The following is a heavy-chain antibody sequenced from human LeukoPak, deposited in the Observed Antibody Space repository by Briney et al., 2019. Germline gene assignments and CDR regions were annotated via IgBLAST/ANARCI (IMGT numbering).Heavy chain of an antibody. CDR2: ISTDNGDT. D-gene: IGHD3-16*01. V-gene: IGHV1-18*01. CDR1: GYTFTTYG. Sequence: ASVKVSCKSSGYTFTTYGITWVRQAPGQGLEWMGWISTDNGDTNYAQKLQGRVTMTTDTSTSTAYMELRSLRSDDTAVYYCVREGLGELTLDCWGQGTLVTVSS. CDR3: VREGLGELTLDC. J-gene: IGHJ4*02.